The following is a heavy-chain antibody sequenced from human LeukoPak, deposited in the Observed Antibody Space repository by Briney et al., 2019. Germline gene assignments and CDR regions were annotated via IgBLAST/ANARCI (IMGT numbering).Heavy chain of an antibody. V-gene: IGHV3-53*01. Sequence: TGGSLRLSCAASGFTVSSNYMSWVRQAPGKGLEWVSVIYSGGSTYYADSVKGRFTISRDNSKNTLYLQMNSLRAEDTAVYYCARDQDGANTYWGQGTLVTVSS. J-gene: IGHJ4*02. CDR2: IYSGGST. CDR1: GFTVSSNY. CDR3: ARDQDGANTY.